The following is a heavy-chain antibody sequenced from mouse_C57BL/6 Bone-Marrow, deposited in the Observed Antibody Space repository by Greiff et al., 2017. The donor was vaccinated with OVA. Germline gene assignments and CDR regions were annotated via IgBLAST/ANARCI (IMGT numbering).Heavy chain of an antibody. CDR3: ARGNYYGSFAWFAY. CDR2: IYPGDGDT. D-gene: IGHD1-1*01. CDR1: GYAFSSYW. V-gene: IGHV1-80*01. Sequence: QVQLQQSGAELVKPGASVKISCKASGYAFSSYWMNWVKQRPGKGLEWIGQIYPGDGDTNYNGKFKGKATLTADKSSSTAYMQLSSLTSEDSAVYSGARGNYYGSFAWFAYWGQGTLVTVSA. J-gene: IGHJ3*01.